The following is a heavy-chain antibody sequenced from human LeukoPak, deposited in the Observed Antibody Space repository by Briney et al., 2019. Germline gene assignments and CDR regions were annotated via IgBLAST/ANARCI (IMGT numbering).Heavy chain of an antibody. CDR3: ARSRSSSFPLGYFDY. D-gene: IGHD6-13*01. CDR2: IIPIFGTA. V-gene: IGHV1-69*05. CDR1: GGTFSSYA. J-gene: IGHJ4*02. Sequence: ASVKVSCKASGGTFSSYAISWVRQAPGQGLEWMGGIIPIFGTANYAQKFQGRVTTTTDESTSTAYMELSSLRSEDTAVYYCARSRSSSFPLGYFDYWGQGTLVTVSS.